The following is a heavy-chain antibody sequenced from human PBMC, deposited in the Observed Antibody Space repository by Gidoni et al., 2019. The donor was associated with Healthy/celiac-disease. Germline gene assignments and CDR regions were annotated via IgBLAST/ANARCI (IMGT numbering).Heavy chain of an antibody. CDR1: GGSISSYY. CDR2: IYYSGST. V-gene: IGHV4-59*01. Sequence: QVQLQESGPGLVKPSETLSLTCTVPGGSISSYYWSWIRQPPGKGLEWIGYIYYSGSTNYNPSLKSRVTISVDTSKNQFSLKLSSVTAADTAVYYCARDHESGYSYGPYYYYYGMDVWGQGTTVTVSS. D-gene: IGHD5-18*01. J-gene: IGHJ6*02. CDR3: ARDHESGYSYGPYYYYYGMDV.